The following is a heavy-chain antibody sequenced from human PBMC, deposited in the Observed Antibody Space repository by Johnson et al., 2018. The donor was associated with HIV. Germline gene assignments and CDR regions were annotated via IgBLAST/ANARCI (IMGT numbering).Heavy chain of an antibody. CDR1: GFTFSTHW. D-gene: IGHD6-13*01. V-gene: IGHV3-7*03. CDR3: GRGMAAAN. CDR2: INPDGSQK. Sequence: VQLVESGGGLVQPGGSLSLSCAASGFTFSTHWMSWVRQVPGKRPDGLANINPDGSQKYYVDSVTGRFTISRDNADNSLSLQRNSLTVDDTAIYYCGRGMAAANWGQGTMVTVSS. J-gene: IGHJ3*01.